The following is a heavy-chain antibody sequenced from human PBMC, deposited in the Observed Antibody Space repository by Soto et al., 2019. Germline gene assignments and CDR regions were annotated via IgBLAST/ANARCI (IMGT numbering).Heavy chain of an antibody. Sequence: ASVKVSCKASGGTFSSYAISWVRQAPGQGLEWMGGIIPIFGTTNYAEKFQGRVSITADESTSTAYVELSSLRAEDTAVYYCAIHLPEAPLDYWGQGTMVTVSS. CDR1: GGTFSSYA. V-gene: IGHV1-69*13. J-gene: IGHJ3*01. CDR3: AIHLPEAPLDY. CDR2: IIPIFGTT.